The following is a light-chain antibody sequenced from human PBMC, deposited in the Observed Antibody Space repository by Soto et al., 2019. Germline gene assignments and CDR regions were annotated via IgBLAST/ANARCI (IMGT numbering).Light chain of an antibody. Sequence: VMTQSPATLSVSPGERATLSCRASQSIDSHLAWYQQKPGQAPRLLIYSASTRATAVPARFSGSGSGTEFSLTISSLQSEDFAVYYCQQYYDWPPYTFGQGTKVEIK. CDR3: QQYYDWPPYT. CDR1: QSIDSH. V-gene: IGKV3-15*01. J-gene: IGKJ2*01. CDR2: SAS.